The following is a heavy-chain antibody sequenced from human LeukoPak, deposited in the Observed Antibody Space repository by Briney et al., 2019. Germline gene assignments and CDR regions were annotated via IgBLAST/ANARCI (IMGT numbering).Heavy chain of an antibody. CDR1: GFTFSNYG. D-gene: IGHD2/OR15-2a*01. J-gene: IGHJ4*02. Sequence: PGGSLRLSCAAAGFTFSNYGMSWVRQAPGKGLEWVSGISGSDGTTYYADSVKGRFTISRDNSKNTLYLQMNGLGAEDTAVYYCAKDSAKKYDDYWGQGTLVTVSS. CDR3: AKDSAKKYDDY. CDR2: ISGSDGTT. V-gene: IGHV3-23*01.